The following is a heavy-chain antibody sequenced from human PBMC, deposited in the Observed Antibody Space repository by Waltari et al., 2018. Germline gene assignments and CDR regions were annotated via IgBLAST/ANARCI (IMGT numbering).Heavy chain of an antibody. V-gene: IGHV3-53*02. J-gene: IGHJ3*01. CDR1: GFTGSDTY. CDR3: ARIIRDGPSGFYGIAAFDL. D-gene: IGHD3-22*01. CDR2: IYSAGNT. Sequence: DVQLVETGGGLIQPGGSLRRSCSVSGFTGSDTYMTWVRQAPAKVLEWDSVIYSAGNTYYAASVTGRFTISRDNINNILFLQMNNLRAEDTATYYCARIIRDGPSGFYGIAAFDLWGQGTMVTVSS.